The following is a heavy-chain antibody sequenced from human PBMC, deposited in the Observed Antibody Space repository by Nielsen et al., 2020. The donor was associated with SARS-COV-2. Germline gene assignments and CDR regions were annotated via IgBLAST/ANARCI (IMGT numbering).Heavy chain of an antibody. CDR2: IYPGDSDT. D-gene: IGHD1-7*01. CDR3: ARQGWNYNYYYYGMDV. J-gene: IGHJ6*02. V-gene: IGHV5-51*01. Sequence: VRQAPGKGLEWMGIIYPGDSDTRYSPSFQGQVTISADKSISTAYLQWSSLKASDTAMYYCARQGWNYNYYYYGMDVWGQGTTVTVSS.